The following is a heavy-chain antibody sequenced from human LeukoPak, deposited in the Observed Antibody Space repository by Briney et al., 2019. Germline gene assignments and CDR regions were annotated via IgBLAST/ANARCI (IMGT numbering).Heavy chain of an antibody. J-gene: IGHJ4*02. CDR3: AKARYFDWLEDY. Sequence: TGGSLRLSCAASGFTFSSYSMNWVRQAPGKGLEWVSYISSSSSTIYYADSVKGRFTISRDNSKNTLYLQMNSLRAEDTAVYYCAKARYFDWLEDYWGQGTLVTVSS. V-gene: IGHV3-48*01. D-gene: IGHD3-9*01. CDR1: GFTFSSYS. CDR2: ISSSSSTI.